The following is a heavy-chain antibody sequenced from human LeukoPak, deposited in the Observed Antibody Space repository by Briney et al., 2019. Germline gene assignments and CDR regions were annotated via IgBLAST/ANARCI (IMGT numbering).Heavy chain of an antibody. CDR1: GYTFTGYY. J-gene: IGHJ4*02. D-gene: IGHD4-17*01. CDR2: INPNSGGT. V-gene: IGHV1-2*02. Sequence: ASVKVSCKASGYTFTGYYMHWVRQAPGQGLEWMGWINPNSGGTNYAQKFQGRVTMTRDTPISTAYMELSRLRSDDTAVYYCARGVYGDSSFDYWGQGTLVTVSS. CDR3: ARGVYGDSSFDY.